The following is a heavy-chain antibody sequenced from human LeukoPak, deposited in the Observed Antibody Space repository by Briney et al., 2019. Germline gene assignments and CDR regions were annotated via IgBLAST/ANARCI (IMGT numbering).Heavy chain of an antibody. CDR3: AKMDSDSSGFFSN. CDR2: ISVYNGNT. J-gene: IGHJ1*01. CDR1: GYSFTPYG. D-gene: IGHD3-22*01. Sequence: ASVKVSCKASGYSFTPYGISWLRQATGHGLEWIGWISVYNGNTNYADKVRGRVLVTTDISMTTAYLELRRLRYDDTAVYYCAKMDSDSSGFFSNWGQGTPVTVSS. V-gene: IGHV1-18*01.